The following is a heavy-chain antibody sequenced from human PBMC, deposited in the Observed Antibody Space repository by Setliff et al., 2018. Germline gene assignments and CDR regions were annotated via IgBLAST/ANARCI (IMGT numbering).Heavy chain of an antibody. CDR3: ARARWWPLLDYDMDV. Sequence: ASETLSLTCTVSGGSISSGIYYWSWIRQPAGKGLEWIGHIYTSGSTNYNPSLRSRVTISVDTSKNEFSLKLSSVTAADTAVYSCARARWWPLLDYDMDVWGKGTTVTVSS. J-gene: IGHJ6*03. V-gene: IGHV4-61*09. D-gene: IGHD2-8*02. CDR2: IYTSGST. CDR1: GGSISSGIYY.